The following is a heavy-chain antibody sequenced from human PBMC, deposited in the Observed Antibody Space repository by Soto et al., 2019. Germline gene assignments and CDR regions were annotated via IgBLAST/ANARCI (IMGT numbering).Heavy chain of an antibody. CDR1: GFTFSSYG. Sequence: GGSLRLSCAASGFTFSSYGMHWVRQAPGKGLEWVAVIWYDGSNKYYADSVKGRFTISRDNSKHTLYLQMNSLRAEDTAVYYCARGPSGHLGYYYMDVWGKGTTVTVSS. D-gene: IGHD6-25*01. CDR2: IWYDGSNK. V-gene: IGHV3-33*01. CDR3: ARGPSGHLGYYYMDV. J-gene: IGHJ6*03.